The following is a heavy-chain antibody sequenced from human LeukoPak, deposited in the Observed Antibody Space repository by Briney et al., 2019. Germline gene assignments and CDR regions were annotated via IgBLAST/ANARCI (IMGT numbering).Heavy chain of an antibody. CDR3: LGSDIVVVPAAQGAFDI. Sequence: GGSLRLSCAASGFTFSSYSMNWVRQAPGKGLEWVSYISSSSSSTIYYADSVKGRFTISRDNAKNSLYLQMNSLRAEDTAVYYCLGSDIVVVPAAQGAFDIWGQGTMVTVSS. V-gene: IGHV3-48*01. D-gene: IGHD2-2*01. CDR2: ISSSSSSTI. J-gene: IGHJ3*02. CDR1: GFTFSSYS.